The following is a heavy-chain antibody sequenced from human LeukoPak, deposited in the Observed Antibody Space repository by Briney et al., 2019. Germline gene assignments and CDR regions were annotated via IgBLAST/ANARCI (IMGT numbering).Heavy chain of an antibody. V-gene: IGHV3-15*01. D-gene: IGHD1-26*01. CDR1: GFTFSDAW. CDR2: IKSKTDGGTT. J-gene: IGHJ4*02. Sequence: PGGSLRLSCAASGFTFSDAWMSWVRQAPGKGLEWVGRIKSKTDGGTTDYAAPVKGRFTISRDDSQNTLYLQMSSLKTEDTAVYYCTTDVGASLDYWGQGTLVTVSS. CDR3: TTDVGASLDY.